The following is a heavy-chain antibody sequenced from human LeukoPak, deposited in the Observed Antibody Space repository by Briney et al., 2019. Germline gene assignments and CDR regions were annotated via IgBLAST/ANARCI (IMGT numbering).Heavy chain of an antibody. V-gene: IGHV3-33*01. Sequence: GGSLRPSCAASGFTFSSYGMHWVRQAPGKGLEWVAVIWYDGSNKYYADSVKGRFTISRDNSKNTLYLQMNSLRAEDTAVYYCARDPSPYDFWSGYRTYYYYYGMDVWGQGTTVTVSS. CDR2: IWYDGSNK. J-gene: IGHJ6*02. CDR3: ARDPSPYDFWSGYRTYYYYYGMDV. D-gene: IGHD3-3*01. CDR1: GFTFSSYG.